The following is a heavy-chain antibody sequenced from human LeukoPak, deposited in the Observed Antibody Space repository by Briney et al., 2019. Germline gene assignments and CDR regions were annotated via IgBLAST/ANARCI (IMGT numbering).Heavy chain of an antibody. V-gene: IGHV3-48*03. CDR2: ISSSGSTI. CDR1: GFTFSSYE. J-gene: IGHJ6*03. D-gene: IGHD2-15*01. CDR3: GGAAPQGHYYFYIDV. Sequence: GGSLRLSCAASGFTFSSYEMNWVRQAPGKGLEWVSYISSSGSTIYYADSVKGRFTISRDNSRNTLYLQMNSLRAEDTAIYYCGGAAPQGHYYFYIDVWGKGTTVTVSS.